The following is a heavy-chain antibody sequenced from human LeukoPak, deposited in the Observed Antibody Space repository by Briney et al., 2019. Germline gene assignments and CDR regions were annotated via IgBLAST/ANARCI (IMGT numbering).Heavy chain of an antibody. CDR2: ISSDGTYT. D-gene: IGHD2-21*02. Sequence: GGSLRLSCAASGFTFSSHLMHWVRQAPGKGLVWVSRISSDGTYTNYADSVRGRFTISRDNAKNTLYLQMNSLRAEDTAVYYCARFRTWGDKAFDYWGQGTLVTVSS. CDR1: GFTFSSHL. CDR3: ARFRTWGDKAFDY. V-gene: IGHV3-74*01. J-gene: IGHJ4*02.